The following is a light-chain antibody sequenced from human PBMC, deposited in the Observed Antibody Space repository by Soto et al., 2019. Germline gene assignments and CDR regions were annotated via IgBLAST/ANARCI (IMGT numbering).Light chain of an antibody. CDR1: QSISVH. CDR3: QQSYITPYT. CDR2: AAS. V-gene: IGKV1-39*01. J-gene: IGKJ2*01. Sequence: DIQMTQSPSSLSASVGDTVTITCRASQSISVHLNWYQQKPGKVPKLLIYAASNLQSGIPLRFSGSGSETDFALTISSLQPEDFATYYCQQSYITPYTFGQRTKLEIK.